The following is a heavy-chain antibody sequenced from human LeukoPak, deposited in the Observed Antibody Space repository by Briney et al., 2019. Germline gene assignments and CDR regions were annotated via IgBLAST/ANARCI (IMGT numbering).Heavy chain of an antibody. V-gene: IGHV4-61*05. J-gene: IGHJ4*02. D-gene: IGHD5-12*01. CDR3: ARTGRGGYDLFDY. Sequence: SETLSLTCTVSGGSISSSSYYWGWVRQPPGKGLEWIGYIYYRGSTTYNPSLKSRVTIAIDKTKNQVSLKLTSVTAADTAVYFCARTGRGGYDLFDYWGQGALVTVSS. CDR2: IYYRGST. CDR1: GGSISSSSYY.